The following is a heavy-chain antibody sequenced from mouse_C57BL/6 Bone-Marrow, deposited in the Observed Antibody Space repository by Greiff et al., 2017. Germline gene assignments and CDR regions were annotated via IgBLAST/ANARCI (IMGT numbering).Heavy chain of an antibody. CDR2: IDPENGDT. V-gene: IGHV14-4*01. CDR3: TRYYYGSSYGY. J-gene: IGHJ2*01. CDR1: GFNIKDDY. Sequence: VQLQQSGAELVRPGASVKLSCTASGFNIKDDYMHWVKQRPEQGLEWIGWIDPENGDTEYASKFQGKATITADTSSNTAYLQLSSLTSEDTAVYYCTRYYYGSSYGYWGQGTTLTVSS. D-gene: IGHD1-1*01.